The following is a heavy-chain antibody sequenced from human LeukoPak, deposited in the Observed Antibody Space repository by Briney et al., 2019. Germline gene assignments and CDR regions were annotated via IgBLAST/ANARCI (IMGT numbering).Heavy chain of an antibody. CDR3: ARAITYGVENCFDP. CDR1: GYTFTSYG. J-gene: IGHJ5*02. Sequence: GASVKVSCKASGYTFTSYGISWLRQAPGQGLEWMGWISAYNGNTNYAQKLQGRVTMTTDTSTSTVYMELRSLRSDDTAVYYCARAITYGVENCFDPWGQGTLVTVSS. V-gene: IGHV1-18*01. D-gene: IGHD4-17*01. CDR2: ISAYNGNT.